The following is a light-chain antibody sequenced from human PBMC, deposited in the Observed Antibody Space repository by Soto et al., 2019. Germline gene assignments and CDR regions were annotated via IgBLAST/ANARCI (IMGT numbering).Light chain of an antibody. CDR3: QQYSTSYRT. J-gene: IGKJ1*01. CDR1: QSISSW. CDR2: KAS. Sequence: DMQMTQSPSTLSASVGDRVTITCRASQSISSWLAWYQQKPVKAPRLMIYKASNLESGVPSRFSGSGSGKEFTLTISSLQPDDFATYYCQQYSTSYRTFGQGTRVEIK. V-gene: IGKV1-5*03.